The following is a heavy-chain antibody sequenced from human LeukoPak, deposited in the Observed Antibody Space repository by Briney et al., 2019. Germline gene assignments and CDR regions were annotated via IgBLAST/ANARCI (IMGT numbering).Heavy chain of an antibody. Sequence: SETLSLTCTVSGGSIRSSYYYWGWIRQPPGKGLEWIGSIYDSGSTYYNPSLKSRVTISVDTSKNQFSLKLSSVTAADTAVYYCARVTMIVVVNWFDPWGQGTLVTVSS. V-gene: IGHV4-39*07. D-gene: IGHD3-22*01. CDR1: GGSIRSSYYY. CDR2: IYDSGST. CDR3: ARVTMIVVVNWFDP. J-gene: IGHJ5*02.